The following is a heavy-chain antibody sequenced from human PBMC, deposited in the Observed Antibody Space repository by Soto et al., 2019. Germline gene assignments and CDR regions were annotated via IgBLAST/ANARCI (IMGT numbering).Heavy chain of an antibody. CDR3: ARDLSPLYYYDSSGYYPGY. V-gene: IGHV3-33*08. D-gene: IGHD3-22*01. CDR1: GLTFRNDW. CDR2: IWYDGSNK. Sequence: GGSLRLSCAGSGLTFRNDWLSWVRQAPGKGLEWVAVIWYDGSNKYYADSVKGRFTISRDNSKNTLYLQMNSLRAEDTAVYYCARDLSPLYYYDSSGYYPGYWGQGTLVTVSS. J-gene: IGHJ4*02.